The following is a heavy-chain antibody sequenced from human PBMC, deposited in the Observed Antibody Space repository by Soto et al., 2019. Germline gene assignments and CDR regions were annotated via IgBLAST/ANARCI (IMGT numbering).Heavy chain of an antibody. CDR1: GYTFTSYG. J-gene: IGHJ6*02. CDR3: AGDGEGEELPEGYYYYGMDV. V-gene: IGHV1-18*01. CDR2: ISAYNGNT. D-gene: IGHD1-7*01. Sequence: ASVKVSCKASGYTFTSYGISWVRQAPGQGLEWMGWISAYNGNTNYAQKLQGRVTMTIDTSMSTAYMELRSLRSDDTAVYYGAGDGEGEELPEGYYYYGMDVWGQGTTVTVSS.